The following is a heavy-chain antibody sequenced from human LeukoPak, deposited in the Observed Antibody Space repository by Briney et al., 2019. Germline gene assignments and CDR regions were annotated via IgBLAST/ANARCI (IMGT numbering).Heavy chain of an antibody. CDR1: GFTFSSYA. CDR2: ISTNGGST. D-gene: IGHD6-6*01. V-gene: IGHV3-64*01. CDR3: ARDPGGEQLADC. Sequence: GGSLRLSCAASGFTFSSYAMHWVHQAPGKGLESVSGISTNGGSTYYANSVKGRFIISRDNSKNTLYLQMGSLRAEDMAVYYCARDPGGEQLADCWGQGTLVTVSS. J-gene: IGHJ4*02.